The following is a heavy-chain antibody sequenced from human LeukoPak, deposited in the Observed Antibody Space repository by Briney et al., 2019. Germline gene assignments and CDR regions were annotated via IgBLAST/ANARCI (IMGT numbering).Heavy chain of an antibody. D-gene: IGHD6-6*01. CDR1: GGSISSYY. V-gene: IGHV4-59*01. CDR2: IYYSGST. Sequence: SETLSLACTVSGGSISSYYWSWIRQPPGKGLEWIGYIYYSGSTNYNPSLKSRVTISVDTSKNQFSLKLSSVTAADTAVYYCARGVAARPYYYYYYMDVWGKGTTVTVSS. CDR3: ARGVAARPYYYYYYMDV. J-gene: IGHJ6*03.